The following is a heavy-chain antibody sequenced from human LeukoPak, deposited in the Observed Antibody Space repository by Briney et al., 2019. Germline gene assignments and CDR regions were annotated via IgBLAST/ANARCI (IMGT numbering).Heavy chain of an antibody. CDR1: GGSVSSGSYY. V-gene: IGHV4-61*01. D-gene: IGHD5-18*01. Sequence: PSETLPLTCTVSGGSVSSGSYYWSWIRQPPGKGLEWIGYIYYSGSTNYNPSLKSRVTISVDTSKNQFSLKLSSVTAADTAVYYCARVPRGYSYGLGLDYWGQGTLVTVSS. CDR3: ARVPRGYSYGLGLDY. CDR2: IYYSGST. J-gene: IGHJ4*02.